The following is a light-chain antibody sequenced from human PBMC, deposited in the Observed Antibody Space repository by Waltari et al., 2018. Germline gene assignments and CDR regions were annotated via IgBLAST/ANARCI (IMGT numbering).Light chain of an antibody. J-gene: IGLJ2*01. Sequence: QSALTQPASVSGSPGPSITISCTGTSSDVGSYNLFSWYQQHPGKAPKLMIYEVSKRPSGVSNRFSGSKSGNTASLTIAGLQAEDEADYYCCSYAGSSRVFGGGTKLTVL. CDR3: CSYAGSSRV. V-gene: IGLV2-23*02. CDR1: SSDVGSYNL. CDR2: EVS.